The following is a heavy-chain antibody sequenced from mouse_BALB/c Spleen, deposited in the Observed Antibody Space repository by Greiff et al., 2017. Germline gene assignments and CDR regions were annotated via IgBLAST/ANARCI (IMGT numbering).Heavy chain of an antibody. CDR3: ARRDDYDTWFAY. D-gene: IGHD2-4*01. CDR1: GYSITSDYA. J-gene: IGHJ3*01. V-gene: IGHV3-2*02. Sequence: EVKLQESGPGLVKPSQSLSLTCTVTGYSITSDYAWNWIRQFPGNKLEWMGYISYSGSTSYNPSLKSRISITRDTSKNQLFLQLNSVTTEDTATYYCARRDDYDTWFAYWGQGTLVTVSA. CDR2: ISYSGST.